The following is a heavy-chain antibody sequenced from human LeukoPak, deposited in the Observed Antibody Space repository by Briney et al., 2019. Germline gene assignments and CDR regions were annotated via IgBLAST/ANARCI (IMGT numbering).Heavy chain of an antibody. CDR3: ARHAYHDDNSGYYFAY. Sequence: GESLKISCKVSGYILTNNWIGWVRQVPGKGLEWMGLIYPGHSDTKYSPSFQGQVTFSVDKSINTAYLHWSSLKASDTAMYYCARHAYHDDNSGYYFAYWGQGTLVTVSS. J-gene: IGHJ4*02. CDR2: IYPGHSDT. CDR1: GYILTNNW. V-gene: IGHV5-51*01. D-gene: IGHD3-22*01.